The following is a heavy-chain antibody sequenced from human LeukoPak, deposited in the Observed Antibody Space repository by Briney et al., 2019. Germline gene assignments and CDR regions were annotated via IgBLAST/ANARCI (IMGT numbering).Heavy chain of an antibody. V-gene: IGHV4-4*07. CDR3: ARDYYDSSGYPFCDY. J-gene: IGHJ4*02. CDR2: IYISGST. Sequence: SETLSLTCTVSGGSISSYYWSWIRQPAGKGLEWIGRIYISGSTTYNPSLKSRVTMSADTSKNQLSLKLSSVTAADTAVYYCARDYYDSSGYPFCDYWGQGTLVTVSS. CDR1: GGSISSYY. D-gene: IGHD3-22*01.